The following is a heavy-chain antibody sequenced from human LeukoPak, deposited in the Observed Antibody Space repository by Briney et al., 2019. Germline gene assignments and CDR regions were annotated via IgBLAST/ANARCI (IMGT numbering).Heavy chain of an antibody. Sequence: SQTLSLTCTVSGGSISSGSYYWSWIRQPAGKGLEWIGRIYTSGSTNYNPSLKSRVTISVDTSKNQFSLKLSSVTAADTAVYYCARVSVSGWSVGYWGQGTLVTVSS. CDR1: GGSISSGSYY. CDR3: ARVSVSGWSVGY. V-gene: IGHV4-61*02. J-gene: IGHJ4*02. CDR2: IYTSGST. D-gene: IGHD6-19*01.